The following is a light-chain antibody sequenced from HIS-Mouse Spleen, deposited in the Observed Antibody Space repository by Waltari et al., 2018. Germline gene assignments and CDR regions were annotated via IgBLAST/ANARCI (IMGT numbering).Light chain of an antibody. CDR3: NSRDSSGNHWV. J-gene: IGLJ3*02. Sequence: SSELTQDPAVSVALGQTVRITCQGDSLRSYYASWYQQKPGQAPVLVIYGKNNRPPGRPDRFSGSSSGNTASLTITGAQAEDEADYYCNSRDSSGNHWVFGGGTKLTVL. V-gene: IGLV3-19*01. CDR1: SLRSYY. CDR2: GKN.